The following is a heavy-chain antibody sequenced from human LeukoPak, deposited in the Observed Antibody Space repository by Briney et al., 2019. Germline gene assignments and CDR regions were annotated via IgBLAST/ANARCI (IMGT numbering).Heavy chain of an antibody. CDR2: ISAYNGNT. D-gene: IGHD3-10*01. CDR3: ARDRGAYPGDAFDI. J-gene: IGHJ3*02. CDR1: GYTFTSYG. V-gene: IGHV1-18*01. Sequence: ASVKVSCKASGYTFTSYGISWVRQAPGQGLEWMGWISAYNGNTNYAQKLQGRVTMTTDTSTSTAYMELRSPRSDDTAVYYCARDRGAYPGDAFDIWGQGTMVTVSS.